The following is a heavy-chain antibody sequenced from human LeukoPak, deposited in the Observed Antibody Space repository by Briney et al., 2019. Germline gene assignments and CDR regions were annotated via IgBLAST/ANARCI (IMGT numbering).Heavy chain of an antibody. CDR3: AREAYYYGSGERDFDY. J-gene: IGHJ4*02. V-gene: IGHV3-21*01. D-gene: IGHD3-10*01. Sequence: GGSLRLSCAASAFSFSNYNMNWVRQAPGKGLEWVSSITSSGSYIYYADSVKGRFTISRDNAKNSLYLQMNSLRAEDTAVYYCAREAYYYGSGERDFDYWGQGTLVTVSS. CDR1: AFSFSNYN. CDR2: ITSSGSYI.